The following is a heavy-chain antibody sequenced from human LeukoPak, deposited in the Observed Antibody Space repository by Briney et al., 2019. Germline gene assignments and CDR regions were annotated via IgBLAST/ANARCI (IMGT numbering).Heavy chain of an antibody. Sequence: GGSLRLSCAASGFTVSSNYMNWVRQAPGKGLEWVSLIYSGDSTYYADSVKGRFTISRDNSKNTLFLQMSSLRAEDTAVYYCARITAIFSLYYYYYMDVWGKGTTVTVSS. V-gene: IGHV3-53*01. D-gene: IGHD1-20*01. CDR3: ARITAIFSLYYYYYMDV. CDR1: GFTVSSNY. J-gene: IGHJ6*03. CDR2: IYSGDST.